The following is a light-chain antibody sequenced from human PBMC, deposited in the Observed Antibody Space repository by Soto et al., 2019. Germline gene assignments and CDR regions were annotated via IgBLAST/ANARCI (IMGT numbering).Light chain of an antibody. Sequence: QSALTQPPSASGSPGQSVTISCTGTSSDVGGYNYVSWYQQHPGKAPKLMIYEVSKRPSGVPDRFSGSKSGNTASLTVSGLQAEDEDDYYCSSYASSNNFAYVFGTGTKVTVL. J-gene: IGLJ1*01. CDR3: SSYASSNNFAYV. CDR2: EVS. CDR1: SSDVGGYNY. V-gene: IGLV2-8*01.